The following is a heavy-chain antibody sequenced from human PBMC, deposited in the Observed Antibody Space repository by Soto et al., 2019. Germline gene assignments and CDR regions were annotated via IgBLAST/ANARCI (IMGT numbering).Heavy chain of an antibody. CDR1: GRTFSSRT. J-gene: IGHJ6*02. CDR3: AXDRRADWESYYYYAMDV. Sequence: AVKVSCKDSGRTFSSRTISWVRKAPGQGLEWMGGIIPIYGTANYAQKFQDRVTIIADASTTTAYMELSSLRSEDTATYYCAXDRRADWESYYYYAMDVWGQGTTVTVSS. D-gene: IGHD1-26*01. CDR2: IIPIYGTA. V-gene: IGHV1-69*13.